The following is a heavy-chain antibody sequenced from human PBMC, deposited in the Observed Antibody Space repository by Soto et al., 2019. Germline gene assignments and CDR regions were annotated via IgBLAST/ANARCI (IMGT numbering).Heavy chain of an antibody. Sequence: QVQLVEYGGGVVQPGRSLRLSCVASRFTFSSYSMHWVRQAPGKGLEWVAIISYDGYIKKYADSVKGRFTISRDNSKNTLYLQMNILRPEDTAVYYCARDRGSSGWSDAFDIWGQGTMVTVSS. CDR1: RFTFSSYS. V-gene: IGHV3-30-3*01. J-gene: IGHJ3*02. CDR3: ARDRGSSGWSDAFDI. CDR2: ISYDGYIK. D-gene: IGHD6-19*01.